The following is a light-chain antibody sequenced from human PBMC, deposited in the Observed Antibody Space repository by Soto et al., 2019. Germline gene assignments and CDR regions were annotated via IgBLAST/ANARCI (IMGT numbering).Light chain of an antibody. V-gene: IGKV1-9*01. Sequence: IQLTQSPSSLSASVGDRVTITCRASQGISSYLAWYQQKPGKAPKLLIYAASTLQSGVPSRFSGSGSGTDFTLTISSLQHEDFATYYCQHLKSYPITFGQGTRLEIK. CDR1: QGISSY. CDR2: AAS. J-gene: IGKJ5*01. CDR3: QHLKSYPIT.